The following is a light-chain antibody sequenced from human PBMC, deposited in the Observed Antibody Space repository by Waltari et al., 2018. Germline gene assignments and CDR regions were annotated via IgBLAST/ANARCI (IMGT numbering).Light chain of an antibody. CDR3: NSYAGSSSWV. Sequence: QSALTQPASVSGSPGQSITISCTGTSSDVGFYNYVSWHQQHPGKAPKLRIYDVSERPSWVSNRFSGSNAGNTASLTISGRQAEDEADYYCNSYAGSSSWVFGGGTKLTVL. J-gene: IGLJ3*02. CDR1: SSDVGFYNY. V-gene: IGLV2-14*01. CDR2: DVS.